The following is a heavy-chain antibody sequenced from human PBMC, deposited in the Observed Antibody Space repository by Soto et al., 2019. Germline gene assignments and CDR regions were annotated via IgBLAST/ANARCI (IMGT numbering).Heavy chain of an antibody. CDR3: ARENSYPYFDF. Sequence: GGSLRLSCAASGFTVSSNYMSWVRQAPGKGLQWVSVIYSSGSTYYEDSVKGRFTISRDNPKNTLYLQMNSLRVEDTAVYYCARENSYPYFDFWGQGTQVTVSS. V-gene: IGHV3-53*01. J-gene: IGHJ4*02. CDR1: GFTVSSNY. CDR2: IYSSGST. D-gene: IGHD5-18*01.